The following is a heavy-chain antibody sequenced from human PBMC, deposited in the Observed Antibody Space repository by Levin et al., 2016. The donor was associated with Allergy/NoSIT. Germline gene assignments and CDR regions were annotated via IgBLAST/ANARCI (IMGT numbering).Heavy chain of an antibody. CDR2: IYYSGST. D-gene: IGHD2-2*01. CDR1: GGSISSYY. J-gene: IGHJ6*02. V-gene: IGHV4-59*01. Sequence: SETLSLTCTVSGGSISSYYWSWIRQPPGKGLEWIGYIYYSGSTNYNPSLKSRVTISVDTSKNQFSLKLSSVTAADTAVYYCARDRRVPGGASYYYYGMDVWGQGTTVTVSS. CDR3: ARDRRVPGGASYYYYGMDV.